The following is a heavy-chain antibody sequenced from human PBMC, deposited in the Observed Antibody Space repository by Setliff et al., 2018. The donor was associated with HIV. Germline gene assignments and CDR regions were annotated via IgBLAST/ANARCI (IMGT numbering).Heavy chain of an antibody. CDR1: GYTFTSYG. V-gene: IGHV1-18*01. CDR3: ARDWAEDYYGSGSFQY. CDR2: ISAYNGNT. Sequence: GASVKVSCKASGYTFTSYGISWVRQAPGQGLEWMGWISAYNGNTNYAQKLQGRVTMTTDTSTSTAYMELRSLRSDDTAVYYCARDWAEDYYGSGSFQYWGQGALVTVSS. J-gene: IGHJ1*01. D-gene: IGHD3-10*01.